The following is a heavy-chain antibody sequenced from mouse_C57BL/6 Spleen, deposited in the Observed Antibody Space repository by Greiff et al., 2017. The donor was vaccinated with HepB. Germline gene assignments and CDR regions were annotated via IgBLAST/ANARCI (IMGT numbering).Heavy chain of an antibody. CDR1: GYSITSGYY. D-gene: IGHD2-3*01. J-gene: IGHJ4*01. V-gene: IGHV3-6*01. CDR2: ISYDGSN. CDR3: AREGDDGRAMDY. Sequence: EVKLMESGPGLVKPSQSLSLTCSVTGYSITSGYYWNWIRQFPGNKLEWMGYISYDGSNNYNPSLKNRISITRDTSKNQFFLKLNSVTTEDTATYYCAREGDDGRAMDYWGQGTSVTVSS.